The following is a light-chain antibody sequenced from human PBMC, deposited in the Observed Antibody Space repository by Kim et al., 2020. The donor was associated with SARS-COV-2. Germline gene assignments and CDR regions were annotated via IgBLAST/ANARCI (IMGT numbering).Light chain of an antibody. CDR3: AAWDDSFWV. CDR2: RNN. CDR1: SSNIGSNY. Sequence: PGQRVTISCSGSSSNIGSNYVYWYQQRPGTAPKLLIYRNNQRPSGVPDRFSGSKSGTSASLAISGLRSEDEADYYCAAWDDSFWVFGRGTQLTVL. V-gene: IGLV1-47*01. J-gene: IGLJ3*02.